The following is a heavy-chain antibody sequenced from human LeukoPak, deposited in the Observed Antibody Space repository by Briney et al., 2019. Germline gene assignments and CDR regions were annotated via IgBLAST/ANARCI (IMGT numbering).Heavy chain of an antibody. Sequence: GGSLRLSCAASGFNFTNYGIHWVRQAPGKGLEWVAVIWFDGRSKDYADSVKGRFTISRDNSKNTLYLQMNSLRAEDTAVYYCAKRDWRRGFDYWGQGTLVTVSS. V-gene: IGHV3-33*06. CDR2: IWFDGRSK. CDR1: GFNFTNYG. D-gene: IGHD3/OR15-3a*01. J-gene: IGHJ4*02. CDR3: AKRDWRRGFDY.